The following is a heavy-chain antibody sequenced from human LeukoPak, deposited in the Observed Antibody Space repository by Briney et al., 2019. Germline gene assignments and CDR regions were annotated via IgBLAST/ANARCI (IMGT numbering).Heavy chain of an antibody. CDR3: ARGPVNYDFWSGYYPFDY. J-gene: IGHJ4*02. CDR1: GGTFSSYA. Sequence: SVKVSCKASGGTFSSYAISWVRQAPGQGLEWMGGIIPIFGTANYAQKFQGRVTITADESTSTAYMELSSLRSEDTAVYYCARGPVNYDFWSGYYPFDYWGQGTLVTVSS. CDR2: IIPIFGTA. D-gene: IGHD3-3*01. V-gene: IGHV1-69*13.